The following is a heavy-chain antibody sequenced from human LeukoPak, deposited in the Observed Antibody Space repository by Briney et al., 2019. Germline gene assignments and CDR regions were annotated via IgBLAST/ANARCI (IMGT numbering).Heavy chain of an antibody. Sequence: EASVKVSCKASGYTFTSYGISWVRQAPGQGLEWMGWISAYIGNTNYAQKLQGRVTMTTDTSTSTAYMELRSLRSDDTAVYYCARGAYSSSWSRGNEPFDYWGQGTLVTVSS. CDR2: ISAYIGNT. V-gene: IGHV1-18*01. CDR3: ARGAYSSSWSRGNEPFDY. D-gene: IGHD6-13*01. CDR1: GYTFTSYG. J-gene: IGHJ4*02.